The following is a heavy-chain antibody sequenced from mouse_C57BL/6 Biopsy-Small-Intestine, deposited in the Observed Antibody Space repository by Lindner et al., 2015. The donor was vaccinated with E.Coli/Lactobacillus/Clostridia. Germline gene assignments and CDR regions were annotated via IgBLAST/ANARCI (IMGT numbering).Heavy chain of an antibody. CDR3: ARRDWDFAGFAY. CDR1: GYTFISYV. J-gene: IGHJ3*01. CDR2: INPYSDAT. V-gene: IGHV1-14*01. Sequence: VQLQESGSELVKPGASVKMSCKASGYTFISYVLYWVKQKPGQGLEWIGYINPYSDATKYNEKFRGKATLTSDKSSSTAYMELSSLTSEDSAVYYCARRDWDFAGFAYWGQGTLVTVSA. D-gene: IGHD4-1*01.